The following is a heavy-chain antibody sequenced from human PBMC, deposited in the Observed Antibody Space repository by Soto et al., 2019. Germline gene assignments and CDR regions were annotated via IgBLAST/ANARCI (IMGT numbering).Heavy chain of an antibody. CDR2: INAGNGNT. CDR3: ARAGDSSGWSKVDDAFDI. J-gene: IGHJ3*02. D-gene: IGHD6-19*01. CDR1: GYTFTSYA. Sequence: ASVKVSCKASGYTFTSYAIHWVRQAPGQRLEWMGWINAGNGNTKYSQKSQGRVTITRDTSASTAYMELSSLRSEDTAVYYCARAGDSSGWSKVDDAFDIWGQGTMVTVSS. V-gene: IGHV1-3*01.